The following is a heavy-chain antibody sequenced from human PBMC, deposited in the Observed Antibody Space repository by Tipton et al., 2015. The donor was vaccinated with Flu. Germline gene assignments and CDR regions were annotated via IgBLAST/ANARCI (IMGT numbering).Heavy chain of an antibody. D-gene: IGHD3-22*01. CDR1: GFTFSSYG. V-gene: IGHV3-33*06. Sequence: RSLRLSCAASGFTFSSYGMHWVRQAPGKGLEWVAVIWYDGSNKYYADSVKGRFTISRDNSKNTLYLQMNSLRAEDTAVYYCAKGPGDYYDSSGSLDYWGQGTLVTVSS. J-gene: IGHJ4*02. CDR3: AKGPGDYYDSSGSLDY. CDR2: IWYDGSNK.